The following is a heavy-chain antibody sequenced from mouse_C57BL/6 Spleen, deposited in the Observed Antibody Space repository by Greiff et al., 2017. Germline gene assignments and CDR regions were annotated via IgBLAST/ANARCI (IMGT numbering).Heavy chain of an antibody. CDR2: IDPSDSYT. J-gene: IGHJ4*01. Sequence: QVQLQQPGAELVRPGTSVKLSCKASGYTFTSYWMHWVKQRPGQGLEWIGVIDPSDSYTNYNQKFKGKATLTVDTSSSTAYMQLSSLTSEDAAVYYCARKAYDYGDYAMDYWGQGTSVTVSS. D-gene: IGHD2-4*01. CDR1: GYTFTSYW. CDR3: ARKAYDYGDYAMDY. V-gene: IGHV1-59*01.